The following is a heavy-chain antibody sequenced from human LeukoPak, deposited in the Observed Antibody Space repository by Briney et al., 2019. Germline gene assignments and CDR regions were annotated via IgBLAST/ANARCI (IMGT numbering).Heavy chain of an antibody. J-gene: IGHJ5*02. CDR2: ISGGGGST. V-gene: IGHV3-23*01. D-gene: IGHD6-13*01. Sequence: GGSLRLSCAASGFTSSSYAMTWVRQAPGKGLEWVSSISGGGGSTYYAVSVKGRFTISRDNSKNTLYLQMNSLRAEDTAVYYCAKSGIAAADTTWFDPWGQGTLVTVSS. CDR1: GFTSSSYA. CDR3: AKSGIAAADTTWFDP.